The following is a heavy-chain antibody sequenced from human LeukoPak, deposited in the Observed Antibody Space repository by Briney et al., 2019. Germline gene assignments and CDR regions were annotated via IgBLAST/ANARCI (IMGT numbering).Heavy chain of an antibody. CDR2: IGTAGDT. Sequence: PGGSLRLSCTASGFTFNRYDMHWVRQVTGKGLEWVSGIGTAGDTTYADSVKGRFTISRDNAKNTLYLQMNSLRAEDTAVYYCARLRTYGSDYWGQGTLVTVSS. J-gene: IGHJ4*02. D-gene: IGHD3-10*01. CDR1: GFTFNRYD. V-gene: IGHV3-13*01. CDR3: ARLRTYGSDY.